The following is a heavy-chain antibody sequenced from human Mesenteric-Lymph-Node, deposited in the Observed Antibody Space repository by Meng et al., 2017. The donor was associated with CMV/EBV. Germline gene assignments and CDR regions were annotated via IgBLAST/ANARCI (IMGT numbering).Heavy chain of an antibody. CDR3: ARGGGNTRFDY. V-gene: IGHV3-7*01. D-gene: IGHD3-16*01. CDR1: GFTFSPYW. CDR2: INQHGSEE. Sequence: GESLKISCVASGFTFSPYWMSWVRQTPWKGLEWVANINQHGSEEYYVGSVKGRFTISRDNAKNSLYLQMNSLRAEDTAVYYCARGGGNTRFDYWGQGTLVTVSS. J-gene: IGHJ4*02.